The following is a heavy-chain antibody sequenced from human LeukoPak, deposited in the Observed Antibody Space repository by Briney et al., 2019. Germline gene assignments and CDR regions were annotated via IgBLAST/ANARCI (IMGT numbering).Heavy chain of an antibody. V-gene: IGHV3-48*03. CDR2: ISSSGSTI. Sequence: TGGSLRLSCAASGFTFSSYEMNWVRQAPGKGLEWVSYISSSGSTIYYADSVKGRFTISRDNAKNSLYLQMNSLRAEDTAVYYCARDSRTPGYSYGPRLDYWGQGTLVTVSS. J-gene: IGHJ4*02. D-gene: IGHD5-18*01. CDR3: ARDSRTPGYSYGPRLDY. CDR1: GFTFSSYE.